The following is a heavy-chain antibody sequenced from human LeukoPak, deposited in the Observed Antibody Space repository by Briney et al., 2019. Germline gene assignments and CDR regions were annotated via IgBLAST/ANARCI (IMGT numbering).Heavy chain of an antibody. CDR1: GFTFSSYR. CDR2: ISSGNSYI. J-gene: IGHJ4*02. V-gene: IGHV3-21*01. Sequence: GRSLRLSCAASGFTFSSYRMNWGRHAPGKGLEWVSSISSGNSYIYYADSVKGRFTISRDNAKNSLYLQMNSLRAEDTAVYYCARTRGSGTGSYYFDYWGQGILVTVSS. D-gene: IGHD3-10*01. CDR3: ARTRGSGTGSYYFDY.